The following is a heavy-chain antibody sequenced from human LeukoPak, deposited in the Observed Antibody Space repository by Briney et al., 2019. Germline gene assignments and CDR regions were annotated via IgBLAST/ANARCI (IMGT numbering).Heavy chain of an antibody. D-gene: IGHD1-1*01. CDR2: ASAYNGNT. CDR1: GYTFTSYG. V-gene: IGHV1-18*01. CDR3: ARDPGIPGPRAQLDL. Sequence: ASVKVSCKASGYTFTSYGISWVRQAPGQGLEWMGWASAYNGNTNYAQKLQGRVTMTTDTSTSTAYMELRSLRSDDTAVYFCARDPGIPGPRAQLDLWGQGTLVTVSS. J-gene: IGHJ5*02.